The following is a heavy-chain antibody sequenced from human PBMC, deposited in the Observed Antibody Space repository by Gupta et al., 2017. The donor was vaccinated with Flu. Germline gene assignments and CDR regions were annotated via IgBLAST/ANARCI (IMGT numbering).Heavy chain of an antibody. V-gene: IGHV3-48*03. CDR3: ARGHWDS. Sequence: EVQLVESGGGLVQPGGSLRLSCAASGLTFSGYEMSWVRQAPGKGLEWVSFISSSGVPYYTDSVKGRFTISRDNAKNSVYLQMDSLRAEDTAFYYCARGHWDSWGQGTLVTVSS. J-gene: IGHJ4*02. CDR2: ISSSGVP. CDR1: GLTFSGYE.